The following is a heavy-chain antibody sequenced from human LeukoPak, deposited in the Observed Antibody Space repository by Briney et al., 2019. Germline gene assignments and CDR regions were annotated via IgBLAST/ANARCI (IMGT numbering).Heavy chain of an antibody. CDR3: AREGYYYGFDI. CDR1: GFTFSAYS. Sequence: GGSLRLSCAASGFTFSAYSMNWVRQAPGKGLEWVSSISSSSSYMYYADSVKGRLTISRDNAKTPLYLQMNSLRAEDTAVYYCAREGYYYGFDIWGQGTVVTVSS. J-gene: IGHJ3*02. D-gene: IGHD3-10*01. V-gene: IGHV3-21*01. CDR2: ISSSSSYM.